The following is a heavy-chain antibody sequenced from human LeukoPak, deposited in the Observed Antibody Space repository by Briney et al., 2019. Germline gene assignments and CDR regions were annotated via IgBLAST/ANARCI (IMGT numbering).Heavy chain of an antibody. CDR3: ARTGRRGYSYGKNYYFDY. CDR1: GFTFSDYY. CDR2: ISSSSSYT. J-gene: IGHJ4*02. V-gene: IGHV3-11*06. Sequence: KPGGSLRLSCAASGFTFSDYYMSWIRQAPGKGLEWVSYISSSSSYTNYADSVKGRLTISRDNAKNSPYLQMNSLRAEDTAVYYCARTGRRGYSYGKNYYFDYWGQGTLVTVSS. D-gene: IGHD5-18*01.